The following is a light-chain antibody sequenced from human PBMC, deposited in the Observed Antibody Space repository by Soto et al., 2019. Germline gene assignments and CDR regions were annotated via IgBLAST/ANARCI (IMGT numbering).Light chain of an antibody. Sequence: DIQMTQSPSSLSASVGDRVTITCRASQSISSYLNWYQQKPGKAPKLLIYAASSLQSVVPSRFSGSGSGTDFTLTISSLQPEDVATYYCQQSYSTPRTFGQGTKVEIK. CDR1: QSISSY. J-gene: IGKJ1*01. CDR2: AAS. CDR3: QQSYSTPRT. V-gene: IGKV1-39*01.